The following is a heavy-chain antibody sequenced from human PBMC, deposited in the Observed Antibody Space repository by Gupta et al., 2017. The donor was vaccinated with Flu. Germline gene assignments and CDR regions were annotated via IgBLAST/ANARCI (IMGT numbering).Heavy chain of an antibody. CDR2: IYYTGDA. J-gene: IGHJ6*03. V-gene: IGHV4-59*01. Sequence: EWIVYIYYTGDADYNPSLQSRVTMSIDTSKNQFSLKLTSVTDADTAVYFCARDFRFYNSATYASFYYNFMDVWGRGTTVTVSS. CDR3: ARDFRFYNSATYASFYYNFMDV. D-gene: IGHD3-22*01.